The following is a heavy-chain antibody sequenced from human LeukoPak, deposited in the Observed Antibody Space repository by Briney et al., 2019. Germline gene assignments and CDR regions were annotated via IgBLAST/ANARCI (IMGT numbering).Heavy chain of an antibody. CDR2: IRSKAYGGTT. Sequence: GGSLRLSCAASGFTFGDYAMSWVRQAPGKGRERVGFIRSKAYGGTTEYAASVKGRFTISRDDSKSIAYLQMNSLKTEDTAVYYCSYSGYNDYWGQGTLVTVSS. V-gene: IGHV3-49*04. CDR1: GFTFGDYA. CDR3: SYSGYNDY. D-gene: IGHD1-14*01. J-gene: IGHJ4*02.